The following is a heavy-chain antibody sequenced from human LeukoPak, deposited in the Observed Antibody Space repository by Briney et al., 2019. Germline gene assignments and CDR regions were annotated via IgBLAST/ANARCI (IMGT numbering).Heavy chain of an antibody. CDR1: GFTFSTFA. CDR2: IFPSGGEI. J-gene: IGHJ4*02. V-gene: IGHV3-23*01. Sequence: PGGSLRLSCEASGFTFSTFAMIWVRQPPGKGLEWVSSIFPSGGEIHYADSVRGRFTISRDNSKNTLFLQIDNLRVDDTAVYYWAKGRGKDGQNLFDYWGQGTLITVSS. D-gene: IGHD5-24*01. CDR3: AKGRGKDGQNLFDY.